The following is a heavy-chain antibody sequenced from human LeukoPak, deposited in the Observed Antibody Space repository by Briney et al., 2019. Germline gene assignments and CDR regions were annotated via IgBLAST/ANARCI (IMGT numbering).Heavy chain of an antibody. V-gene: IGHV3-23*01. D-gene: IGHD5-18*01. J-gene: IGHJ4*02. CDR2: ISGSGGST. Sequence: PGGSLRLSCAASGFTFSSYAMSWVRQAPGKGLEWVSAISGSGGSTYYADSVKGRFTISRDNSKNTLYLQMNSLRAEDTAVYYCARARGYSYGYPGIGYWGQGTLVTVSS. CDR3: ARARGYSYGYPGIGY. CDR1: GFTFSSYA.